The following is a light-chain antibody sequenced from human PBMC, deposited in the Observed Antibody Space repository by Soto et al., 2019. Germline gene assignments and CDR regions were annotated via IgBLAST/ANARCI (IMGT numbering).Light chain of an antibody. V-gene: IGLV1-47*01. CDR1: SSNIGSNY. CDR2: RNN. J-gene: IGLJ1*01. Sequence: QSVLTQPPSASGTPGQRVTISCSGSSSNIGSNYVYWYHQLPGTAPKLLIYRNNQRPSGVPDRFSGSKSGTSASLAISGLRSEDEADYYCAACDDSLSGHVFGTGTKLTVL. CDR3: AACDDSLSGHV.